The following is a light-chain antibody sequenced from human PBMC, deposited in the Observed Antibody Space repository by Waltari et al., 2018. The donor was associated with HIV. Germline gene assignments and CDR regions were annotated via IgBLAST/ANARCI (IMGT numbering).Light chain of an antibody. CDR1: NLGTLS. CDR2: YDN. J-gene: IGLJ1*01. Sequence: LTQPGSVSVAPGQTASITCEGNNLGTLSVHGYRQTPGQAPILIIYYDNDRPSGISERFSGSKSGDTATLSISRVEAGDEGEYFCQVWQKPGRYVFGSGTKVTVL. V-gene: IGLV3-21*01. CDR3: QVWQKPGRYV.